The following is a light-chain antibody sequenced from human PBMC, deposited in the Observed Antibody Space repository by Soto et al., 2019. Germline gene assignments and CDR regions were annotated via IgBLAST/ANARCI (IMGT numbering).Light chain of an antibody. CDR2: LGS. Sequence: DFVMTQSPLSLPVTPGEPASISCRSSQSLLHNNGYNYLDWYLQKPGQSPQLLIYLGSNRASGVPGRFSGSGSGTDFTMKISRVEDADVGVYYCMQALRTQWTFGQGTKVEIK. V-gene: IGKV2-28*01. CDR3: MQALRTQWT. CDR1: QSLLHNNGYNY. J-gene: IGKJ1*01.